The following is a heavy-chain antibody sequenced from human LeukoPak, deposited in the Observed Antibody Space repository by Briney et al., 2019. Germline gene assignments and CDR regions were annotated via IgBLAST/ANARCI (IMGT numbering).Heavy chain of an antibody. D-gene: IGHD4-11*01. CDR3: ASDSDYWGGAT. J-gene: IGHJ4*02. V-gene: IGHV3-23*01. CDR2: ISGTGRIT. CDR1: GFSLMAYG. Sequence: GGSLRLSCAASGFSLMAYGMRWVRQAPGKGLGWVSGISGTGRITNYADSVRARFTISRDNSKNTLYLEMSSLRVEDTAIYYCASDSDYWGGATWGQGSLVTVSS.